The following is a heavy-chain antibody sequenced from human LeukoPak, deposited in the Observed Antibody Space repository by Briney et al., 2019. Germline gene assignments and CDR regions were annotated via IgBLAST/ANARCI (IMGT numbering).Heavy chain of an antibody. D-gene: IGHD6-19*01. Sequence: GRSLRLSCTASGFAFSNHAMHWVRQAPGKGLEWVGVITYDGRNTYHADSVKGRFTISRDNSKNTLYLQMNSLRVEDTAVYHCVKDRVAGKKWLAQFDYWGQGTLVSVSS. CDR2: ITYDGRNT. V-gene: IGHV3-30*18. CDR1: GFAFSNHA. CDR3: VKDRVAGKKWLAQFDY. J-gene: IGHJ4*02.